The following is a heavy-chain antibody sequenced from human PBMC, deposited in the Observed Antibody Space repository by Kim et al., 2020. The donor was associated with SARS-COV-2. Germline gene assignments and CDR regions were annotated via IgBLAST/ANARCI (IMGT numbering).Heavy chain of an antibody. D-gene: IGHD3-10*01. Sequence: YYNPSLKSRVTISVDTSKNQFSLKLSSVTAADTAVYYCARGGYGSGSSDYWGQGTLVTVSS. J-gene: IGHJ4*02. CDR3: ARGGYGSGSSDY. V-gene: IGHV4-30-2*04.